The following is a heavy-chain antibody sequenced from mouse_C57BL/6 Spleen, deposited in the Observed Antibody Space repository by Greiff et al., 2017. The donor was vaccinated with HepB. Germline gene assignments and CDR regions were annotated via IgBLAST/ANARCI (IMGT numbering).Heavy chain of an antibody. V-gene: IGHV1-22*01. J-gene: IGHJ4*01. CDR2: INPNNGGT. CDR1: GYTFTDYN. CDR3: AREGYYGSSYNYAMDY. Sequence: VQLKESGPELVKPGASVKMSCKASGYTFTDYNMHWVKQSHGKSLEWIGYINPNNGGTSYNQKFKGKATLTVNKSSSTAYMELRSLTSEDSAVYYCAREGYYGSSYNYAMDYWGQGTSVTVSS. D-gene: IGHD1-1*01.